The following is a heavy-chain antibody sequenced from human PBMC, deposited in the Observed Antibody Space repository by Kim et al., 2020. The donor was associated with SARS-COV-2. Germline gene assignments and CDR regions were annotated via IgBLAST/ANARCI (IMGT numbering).Heavy chain of an antibody. D-gene: IGHD3-10*01. J-gene: IGHJ2*01. CDR2: ISYSGTT. CDR3: ARRVLTYVDDWFFGL. CDR1: GGSISSSSNY. Sequence: SETLSLTCTVSGGSISSSSNYWGWIRQPPGKGLEWIGSISYSGTTYYNPSLKSRVTISVDTSKNQFSLKLTSVTAADTAVFYCARRVLTYVDDWFFGLWG. V-gene: IGHV4-39*01.